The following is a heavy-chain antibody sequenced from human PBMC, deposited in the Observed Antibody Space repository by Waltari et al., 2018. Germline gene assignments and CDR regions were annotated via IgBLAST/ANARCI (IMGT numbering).Heavy chain of an antibody. Sequence: VQLVESGGGLVKPGGSLRLSCAASGFTFSSYGMHWVRQAPGKGLEWVAVRWYDGSNKYYADSVKGRFTISRDNSKNTLYLQMNSLRAEDTAVYYCASGLGYMDYWGQGTLVTVSS. J-gene: IGHJ4*02. CDR1: GFTFSSYG. CDR2: RWYDGSNK. D-gene: IGHD1-1*01. V-gene: IGHV3-33*08. CDR3: ASGLGYMDY.